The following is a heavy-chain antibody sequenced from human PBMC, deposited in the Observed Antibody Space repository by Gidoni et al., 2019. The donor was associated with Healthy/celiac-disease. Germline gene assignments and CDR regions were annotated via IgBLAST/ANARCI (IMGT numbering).Heavy chain of an antibody. V-gene: IGHV3-30*18. CDR2: ISYDGSNK. CDR3: AKDLGYCSSTSCYIYYYYGMDV. CDR1: GFTFSSYG. Sequence: QVQLVESGGGVVQPGRSLRLSCAASGFTFSSYGMHWVRQAPGKGLACVAVISYDGSNKYYADSVKGRFTISRDNSKNTLYLQMNSLRAEDTAVYYCAKDLGYCSSTSCYIYYYYGMDVWGQGTMVTVSS. D-gene: IGHD2-2*02. J-gene: IGHJ6*02.